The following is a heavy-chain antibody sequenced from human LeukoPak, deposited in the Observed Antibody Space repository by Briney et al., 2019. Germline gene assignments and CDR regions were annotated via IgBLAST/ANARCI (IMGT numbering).Heavy chain of an antibody. V-gene: IGHV1-46*01. CDR3: ARVRGDYEDY. CDR2: INPTGDST. CDR1: GYIFTNYY. D-gene: IGHD4-17*01. J-gene: IGHJ4*02. Sequence: ASVKVSCKASGYIFTNYYIHWVRQAPGQGLEWMGIINPTGDSTSYAQKFQARVTMTRDTSTNTVYMELSSLRSEDTAVYYCARVRGDYEDYWGQGTLVTVSS.